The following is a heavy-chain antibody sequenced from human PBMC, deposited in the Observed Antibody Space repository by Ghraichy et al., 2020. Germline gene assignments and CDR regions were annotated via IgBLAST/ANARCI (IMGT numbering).Heavy chain of an antibody. D-gene: IGHD4-17*01. CDR3: ARPADYERYDH. Sequence: GGSLRLSCAASGFNFNHYWMSWVRQAPGKGLEWVANINQDGSEKHYVDSVRGRFTSARDNAENSVYLQMNSLRVEDMAVYYCARPADYERYDHWGQGTLVIVSS. V-gene: IGHV3-7*03. CDR2: INQDGSEK. J-gene: IGHJ4*02. CDR1: GFNFNHYW.